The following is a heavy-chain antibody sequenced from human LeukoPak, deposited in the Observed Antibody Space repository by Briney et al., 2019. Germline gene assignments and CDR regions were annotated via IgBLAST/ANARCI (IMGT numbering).Heavy chain of an antibody. CDR1: GFIFRSYW. D-gene: IGHD2-15*01. V-gene: IGHV3-74*01. Sequence: PGGSLRLSCAASGFIFRSYWMHWVRQAPGKGLVWVSRVNTDGSSTSYADSVKGRFTISRDNAKNTLYLQMNSLRAEDTAVYYCARVKDTSYGMDVWGQGTTLTVSS. CDR2: VNTDGSST. CDR3: ARVKDTSYGMDV. J-gene: IGHJ6*02.